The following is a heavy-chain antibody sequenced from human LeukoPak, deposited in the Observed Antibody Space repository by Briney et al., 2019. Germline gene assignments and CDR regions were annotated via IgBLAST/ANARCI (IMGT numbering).Heavy chain of an antibody. V-gene: IGHV3-30-3*01. CDR2: ISYDGSNK. J-gene: IGHJ4*02. D-gene: IGHD3-22*01. Sequence: GGSLRLSCAASGFTFSSHAMHWVRQAPGKGLEWVALISYDGSNKHYADSVKGRFTISRDNAKNTLHLQMNSLRVEDTAVYYCARGDPSWGVVVASEALYWGQGTLVTVSS. CDR3: ARGDPSWGVVVASEALY. CDR1: GFTFSSHA.